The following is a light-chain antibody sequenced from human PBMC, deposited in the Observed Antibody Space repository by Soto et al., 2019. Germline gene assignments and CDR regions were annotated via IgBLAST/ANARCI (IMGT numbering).Light chain of an antibody. CDR3: QQYGTSPPWT. CDR2: GAS. J-gene: IGKJ1*01. V-gene: IGKV3-20*01. Sequence: EIVLTQSPGTLSLSPGERATLSCRASQSVTNSYLAWYHQKPGQAPRLLIYGASIRATGIPDRFSGSGSGTDFTLTISRLEPEDFAVYYCQQYGTSPPWTFGQGTNVEIK. CDR1: QSVTNSY.